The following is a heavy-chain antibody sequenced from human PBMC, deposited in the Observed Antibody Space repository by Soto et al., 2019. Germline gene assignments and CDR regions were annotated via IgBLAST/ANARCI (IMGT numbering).Heavy chain of an antibody. Sequence: SETLSLTCAVSGGSISRSNWWSWVRQPPAKGLEWIGEIYHSASTNYHPSLKSRVTISVDKSKNQFSLKLTSLTAADTAVYYCARSITFDWLFFDNWGHGTLVTVSS. CDR3: ARSITFDWLFFDN. D-gene: IGHD3-9*01. J-gene: IGHJ4*01. CDR1: GGSISRSNW. CDR2: IYHSAST. V-gene: IGHV4-4*02.